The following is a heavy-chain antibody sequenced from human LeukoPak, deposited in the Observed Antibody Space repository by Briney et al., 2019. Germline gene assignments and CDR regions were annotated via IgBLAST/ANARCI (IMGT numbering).Heavy chain of an antibody. J-gene: IGHJ4*02. V-gene: IGHV1-69*05. CDR2: IIPIFGTA. CDR1: GGTFSSYA. CDR3: ARTDSSGYADY. Sequence: SSVKVSCKASGGTFSSYAISWVRQAPGQGPEWMGRIIPIFGTANYAQKFQGRVTITTDESTSTAYMELSSLRSEDTAVYYCARTDSSGYADYWGQGTLVTVSS. D-gene: IGHD3-22*01.